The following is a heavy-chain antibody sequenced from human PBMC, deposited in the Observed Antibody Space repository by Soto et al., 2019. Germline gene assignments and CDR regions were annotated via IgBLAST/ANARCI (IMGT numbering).Heavy chain of an antibody. CDR1: GGSFIGDD. CDR2: INHSLIT. V-gene: IGHV4-34*01. CDR3: AREKESGWYYLDY. D-gene: IGHD6-13*01. J-gene: IGHJ4*02. Sequence: PSETLSLTCSVYGGSFIGDDCSWILQPPVNGLEWIGEINHSLITNYNPSLKSRVTISVDTSKNQFSLKLSSVTAADTAVYYCAREKESGWYYLDYWGQGNMVTVYS.